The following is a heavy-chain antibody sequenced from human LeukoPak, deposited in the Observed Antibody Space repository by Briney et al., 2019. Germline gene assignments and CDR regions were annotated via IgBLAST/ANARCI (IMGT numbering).Heavy chain of an antibody. Sequence: NSSETLSLTCTVSGGSISSSSYYWGWIRQPPGKGLEWIGEINHSGSTNYNPSLKSRVTISVDTSKNQFSLKLSSVTAADTAVYYCARVVGGRKVVRGVHHGYFDYWGQGTLVTVSS. CDR1: GGSISSSSYY. CDR2: INHSGST. D-gene: IGHD3-10*01. V-gene: IGHV4-39*07. J-gene: IGHJ4*02. CDR3: ARVVGGRKVVRGVHHGYFDY.